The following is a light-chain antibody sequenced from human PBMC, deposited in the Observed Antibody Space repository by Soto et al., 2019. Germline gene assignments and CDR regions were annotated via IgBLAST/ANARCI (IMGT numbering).Light chain of an antibody. CDR3: QQADSFPLT. J-gene: IGKJ4*01. Sequence: DIQMTQSPSSVSASIGDTVTITCRASQDISTLLAWYQQKPGKAPKLLIYGASTLESGVPSRFSGRGSGTDFTLTISSLRPEDFATYFCQQADSFPLTFGGGTKVDIK. CDR2: GAS. CDR1: QDISTL. V-gene: IGKV1D-12*01.